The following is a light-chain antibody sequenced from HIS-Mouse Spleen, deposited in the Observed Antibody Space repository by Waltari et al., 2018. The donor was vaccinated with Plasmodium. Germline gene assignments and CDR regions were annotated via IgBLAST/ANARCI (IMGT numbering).Light chain of an antibody. J-gene: IGKJ1*01. CDR1: QSVSSN. CDR3: QQYNNWPRGT. V-gene: IGKV3-15*01. Sequence: EIVMTQSPATLSVSPGDIATLSCRASQSVSSNLAWYQQKPGQAPRLLIYGASTRATGIPARFSGSGSGTEFTLTISSMQSEDFAVYYCQQYNNWPRGTFGQGTKVEIK. CDR2: GAS.